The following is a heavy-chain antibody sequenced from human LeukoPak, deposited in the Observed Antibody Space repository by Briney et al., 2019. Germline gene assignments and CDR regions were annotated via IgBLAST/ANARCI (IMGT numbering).Heavy chain of an antibody. J-gene: IGHJ4*02. V-gene: IGHV5-51*01. CDR1: GYPFNTYW. CDR2: INPRDSDT. CDR3: VRVERCPGSNCYYLWPDY. Sequence: GESLKISCQGSGYPFNTYWIAWVRQMPGKGLEGMGIINPRDSDTRHSPSFQGQVTISADKSISTAYLQWSSLKASDTAMYYCVRVERCPGSNCYYLWPDYWGQGTLVAVSS. D-gene: IGHD2-21*01.